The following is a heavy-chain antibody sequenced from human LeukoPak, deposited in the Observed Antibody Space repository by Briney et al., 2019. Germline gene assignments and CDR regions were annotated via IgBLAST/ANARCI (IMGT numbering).Heavy chain of an antibody. CDR3: ASNTGTVFDY. V-gene: IGHV4-59*01. D-gene: IGHD7-27*01. Sequence: PSETLSLTCSVSGDFITAYYWSWIRQPPGKGLEWIGYVYYTGSTEYNPSLRSRVTISLGMSKQQFSLNLTSVTAADTAVYYCASNTGTVFDYWGQGALVTVSS. J-gene: IGHJ4*02. CDR2: VYYTGST. CDR1: GDFITAYY.